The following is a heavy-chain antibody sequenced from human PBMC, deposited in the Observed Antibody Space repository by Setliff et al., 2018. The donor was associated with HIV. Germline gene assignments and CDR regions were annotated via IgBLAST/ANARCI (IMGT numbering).Heavy chain of an antibody. CDR1: GYSISSGYY. J-gene: IGHJ5*02. CDR3: ARDPGGLYCTSASCQGGCFDP. D-gene: IGHD2-2*01. Sequence: PSETLSLTCTVSGYSISSGYYWGWIRQPPGKGLEWIANIYHSGSTYYNPSLKSRVTISLDTSKNHFSLKLSSVTAADTAVYYCARDPGGLYCTSASCQGGCFDPWGQGTLVTVSS. V-gene: IGHV4-38-2*02. CDR2: IYHSGST.